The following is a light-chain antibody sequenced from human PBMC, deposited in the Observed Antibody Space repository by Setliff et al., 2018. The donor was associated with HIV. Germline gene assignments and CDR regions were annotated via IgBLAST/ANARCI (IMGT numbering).Light chain of an antibody. J-gene: IGLJ2*01. CDR3: CSYAGSRIVV. CDR1: SSDVGNYNL. Sequence: QSALAQPASVSGSPGQSITISCTGTSSDVGNYNLVSWYQQHPGKAPKFIIYEVSKRPSGVSHRFSGSKSGNTASLTISGLQAEDEVDYYCCSYAGSRIVVFGGGTKVTVL. V-gene: IGLV2-23*02. CDR2: EVS.